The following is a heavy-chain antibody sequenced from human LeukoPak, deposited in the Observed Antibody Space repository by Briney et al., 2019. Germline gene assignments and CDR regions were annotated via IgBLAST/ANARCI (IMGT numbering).Heavy chain of an antibody. V-gene: IGHV3-21*01. Sequence: GGSLRLSCAASGFTFSSYSTNWVRQAPGKGLEWVSSISSSSSYIYYADSVKGRFTISRDNAKNSLYLQMNSLRAEDTAVYYCARRYSGYDSGWFDPWGQGTLVTVSS. CDR2: ISSSSSYI. CDR1: GFTFSSYS. J-gene: IGHJ5*02. D-gene: IGHD5-12*01. CDR3: ARRYSGYDSGWFDP.